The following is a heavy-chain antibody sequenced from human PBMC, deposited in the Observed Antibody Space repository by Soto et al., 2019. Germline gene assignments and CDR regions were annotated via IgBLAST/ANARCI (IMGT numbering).Heavy chain of an antibody. V-gene: IGHV1-2*04. D-gene: IGHD5-18*01. J-gene: IGHJ4*02. CDR2: INPNSGGT. CDR1: GYTFTGYY. Sequence: ASVKVSCKASGYTFTGYYMHWVPQAPGQGREWMGWINPNSGGTNYAQKCQGWVTMTRDTSISTAYMELSRLRSDDTAVYYCARGIQLWHFDYWGQGTLVTVSS. CDR3: ARGIQLWHFDY.